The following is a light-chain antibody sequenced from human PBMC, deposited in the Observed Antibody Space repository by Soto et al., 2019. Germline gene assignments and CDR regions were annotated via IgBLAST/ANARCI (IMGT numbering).Light chain of an antibody. Sequence: DVQMTQSPSTLSASVGDRVTLTCRASQSISGWLAWYQQKPGKAPKLLIYDASSLESGVPSRFSGSGSGTEFTLTISSLQPDDFATYYCQQYNSYSITFGQGTRLEIK. CDR1: QSISGW. CDR2: DAS. V-gene: IGKV1-5*01. J-gene: IGKJ5*01. CDR3: QQYNSYSIT.